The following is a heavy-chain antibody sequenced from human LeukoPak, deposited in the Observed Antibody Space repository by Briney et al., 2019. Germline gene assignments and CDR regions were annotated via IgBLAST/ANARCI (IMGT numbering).Heavy chain of an antibody. J-gene: IGHJ3*02. V-gene: IGHV3-30*18. Sequence: GGSLRLSCAASEFTFSNHDMHWVRQAPGKGLEWVAVISYDGSNKFYADSVKGRFTISRDNSKNTLYLQMNSLRVEDTAVYYCVKRYCGGGSCYSGVAFDIWGQGTMVTVSS. CDR1: EFTFSNHD. CDR3: VKRYCGGGSCYSGVAFDI. D-gene: IGHD2-15*01. CDR2: ISYDGSNK.